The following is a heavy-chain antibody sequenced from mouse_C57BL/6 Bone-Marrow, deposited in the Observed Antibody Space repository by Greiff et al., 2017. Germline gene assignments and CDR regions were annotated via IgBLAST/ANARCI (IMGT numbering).Heavy chain of an antibody. D-gene: IGHD4-1*01. J-gene: IGHJ2*01. V-gene: IGHV1-81*01. CDR3: ARRWDRFDY. CDR2: IYPRSGNT. CDR1: GYTFTSYG. Sequence: QVQLKQSGAELARPGASVKLSCKASGYTFTSYGISWVKQRTGQGLEWIGEIYPRSGNTYYNEKFKGKATLTADKSSSTAYMELRSLTSEDSAVYFCARRWDRFDYWGQGTTLTVSS.